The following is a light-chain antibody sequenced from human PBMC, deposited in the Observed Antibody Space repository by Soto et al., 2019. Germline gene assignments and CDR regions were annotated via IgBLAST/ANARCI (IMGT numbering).Light chain of an antibody. V-gene: IGLV1-51*01. CDR2: DDN. J-gene: IGLJ1*01. CDR3: GSWDSSLSAYV. CDR1: SSNLGGNS. Sequence: QAVVTQPPSVSAAPGQRVTISCSGSSSNLGGNSVSWYQQLPGTAPKLLIYDDNKRPSGIPDRFSGSKSGTSATLGITGFQTGDEADYYCGSWDSSLSAYVFGTGTKLTVL.